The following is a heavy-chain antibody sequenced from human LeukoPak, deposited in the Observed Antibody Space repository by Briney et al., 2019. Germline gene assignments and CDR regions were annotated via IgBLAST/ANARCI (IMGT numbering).Heavy chain of an antibody. CDR3: ARDFSSTWYYFDY. CDR2: IYYSGST. Sequence: SETLSLTCTVSGGSISSYYWSWIRQPPGKGLEWVGYIYYSGSTNYNPSLKSRVTISVDTSKNQVSLKLSSVTAADTAVYYCARDFSSTWYYFDYWGQGTLVTVSS. CDR1: GGSISSYY. J-gene: IGHJ4*02. D-gene: IGHD6-13*01. V-gene: IGHV4-59*01.